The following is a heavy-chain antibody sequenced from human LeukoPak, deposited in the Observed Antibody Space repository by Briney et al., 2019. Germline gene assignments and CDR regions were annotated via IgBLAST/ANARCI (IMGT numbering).Heavy chain of an antibody. J-gene: IGHJ1*01. Sequence: TGGSLRLSCAASGFTFSSYWMHWVRQAPGKGLVWVSRINTDGSSTSYADSVKGRFTISRDNAKNTLYLQMNSLRAEDTAVYYCAREAHARDYGDYEYFQHWGQGTLVTVSS. CDR1: GFTFSSYW. CDR2: INTDGSST. V-gene: IGHV3-74*01. CDR3: AREAHARDYGDYEYFQH. D-gene: IGHD4-17*01.